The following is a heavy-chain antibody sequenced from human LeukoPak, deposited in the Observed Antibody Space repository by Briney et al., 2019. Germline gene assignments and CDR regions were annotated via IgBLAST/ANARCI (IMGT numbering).Heavy chain of an antibody. D-gene: IGHD6-19*01. Sequence: ASVKVSCKASGYTFTSYYIHWVRQAPGQGLEWMGIINPRGGSTSSAQKFQGRVTMTRDMSTSTVYMELSSLRSEDTAVYYCARDGYSSGWYDYYYYYMDVWGKGTTVTIS. V-gene: IGHV1-46*01. J-gene: IGHJ6*03. CDR2: INPRGGST. CDR1: GYTFTSYY. CDR3: ARDGYSSGWYDYYYYYMDV.